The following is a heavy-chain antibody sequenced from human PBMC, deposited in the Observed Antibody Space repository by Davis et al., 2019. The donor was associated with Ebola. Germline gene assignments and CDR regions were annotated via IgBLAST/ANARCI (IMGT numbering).Heavy chain of an antibody. J-gene: IGHJ6*02. D-gene: IGHD2-2*01. CDR1: GYTFTSYA. Sequence: ASVKVSCKASGYTFTSYAMHWVRQAPGQRLAWMGWINAGNGNTKYSQKFQGRVTITRDTSASTAYMELSSLRSEDTAVYYCASRVVVPAGLDYYGMDVWGQGTTVTVSS. CDR2: INAGNGNT. V-gene: IGHV1-3*01. CDR3: ASRVVVPAGLDYYGMDV.